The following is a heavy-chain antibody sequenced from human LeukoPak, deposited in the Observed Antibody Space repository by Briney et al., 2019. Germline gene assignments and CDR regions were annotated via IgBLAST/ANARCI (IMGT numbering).Heavy chain of an antibody. V-gene: IGHV4-34*01. Sequence: SETLSLTCAVYGWSFSGYYWSWIRQPPGKGLEWIGEINHSGSTNYNPSLKSRVTISVDTSKNQFSLQLSSVTAADTAVYYCARGGPAYYDFWSGPYANWFDPWGQGTLVTVSS. CDR3: ARGGPAYYDFWSGPYANWFDP. J-gene: IGHJ5*02. CDR2: INHSGST. CDR1: GWSFSGYY. D-gene: IGHD3-3*01.